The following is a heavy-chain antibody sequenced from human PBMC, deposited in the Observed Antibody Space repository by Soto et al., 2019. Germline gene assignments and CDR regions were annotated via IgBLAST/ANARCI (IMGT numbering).Heavy chain of an antibody. CDR1: GVSISSGGYY. CDR3: AYYYDSSGNFGYYYGMDV. Sequence: SETLSLTCTVSGVSISSGGYYWSWIRQHPGKGLEWIGYIYYSGSTYYNPSLKSRVTISVDTSKNQFSLKLSSVTAADTAVYYCAYYYDSSGNFGYYYGMDVWGQGTTVTVSS. J-gene: IGHJ6*02. V-gene: IGHV4-31*03. D-gene: IGHD3-22*01. CDR2: IYYSGST.